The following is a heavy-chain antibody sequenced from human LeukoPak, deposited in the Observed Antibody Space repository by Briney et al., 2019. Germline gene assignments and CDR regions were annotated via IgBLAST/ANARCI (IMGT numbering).Heavy chain of an antibody. Sequence: ASVKVSCKASGYTFTVYYMHWPRQAPGQGLEWMGRINPNNGGTNYAQNFQGRVTMTRDTSISTAYMELSSLISDDTAVYYCASQNMEWELLAFDYWGQGTLVTVSS. J-gene: IGHJ4*02. CDR2: INPNNGGT. D-gene: IGHD1-26*01. CDR1: GYTFTVYY. CDR3: ASQNMEWELLAFDY. V-gene: IGHV1-2*06.